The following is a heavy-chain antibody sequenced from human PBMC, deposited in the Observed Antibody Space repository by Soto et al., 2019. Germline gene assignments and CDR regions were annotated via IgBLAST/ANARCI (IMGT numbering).Heavy chain of an antibody. CDR3: AGQESRRFLVLFPRANCFDP. CDR1: GYSFTSYW. D-gene: IGHD3-3*01. Sequence: GESLKISCKGSGYSFTSYWIGWVRQMPGKGLEWMGIIYPGDSDTRYSPSFQGQVTISADKSISTAYLQWSSLKASDTAMYYCAGQESRRFLVLFPRANCFDPWGQGTLVTLSS. V-gene: IGHV5-51*01. J-gene: IGHJ5*02. CDR2: IYPGDSDT.